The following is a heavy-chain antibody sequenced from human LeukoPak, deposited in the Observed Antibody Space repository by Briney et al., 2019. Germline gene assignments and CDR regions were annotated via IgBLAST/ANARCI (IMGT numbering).Heavy chain of an antibody. Sequence: GGSLRLSCAASGFTFSSYAMSWVRQAPGKGLEWVSAISGSGGSTYYADSVKGRFTISRDNSKNSLYLQMNSLRAEDTAVYYCARDRDRTMVRRVIITNDYWGQGTLVTVSS. D-gene: IGHD3-10*01. CDR3: ARDRDRTMVRRVIITNDY. J-gene: IGHJ4*02. V-gene: IGHV3-23*01. CDR1: GFTFSSYA. CDR2: ISGSGGST.